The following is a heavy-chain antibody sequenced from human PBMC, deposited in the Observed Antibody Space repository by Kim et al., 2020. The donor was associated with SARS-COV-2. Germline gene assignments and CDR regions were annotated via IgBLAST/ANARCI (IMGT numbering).Heavy chain of an antibody. D-gene: IGHD2-15*01. Sequence: SVKGRFTISKDNSKNTLFLQMNGLRSDDTAVYYCARELGYCDTVSCYQDYWGQGTLVTVSS. V-gene: IGHV3-30*07. CDR3: ARELGYCDTVSCYQDY. J-gene: IGHJ4*02.